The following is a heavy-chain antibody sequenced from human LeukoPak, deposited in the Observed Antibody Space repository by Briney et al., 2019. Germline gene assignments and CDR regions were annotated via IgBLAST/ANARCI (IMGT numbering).Heavy chain of an antibody. CDR3: ARGFPQLLWLGELTLKLGGSGGYYYMDV. J-gene: IGHJ6*03. CDR1: GGSFSGYY. Sequence: SETLSLICAVYGGSFSGYYWSWIRQPPGKGLEWIGEINHSGSTNYNPSLKSRVTISVDTSKNQFSLKLSSVTAADTAVYYCARGFPQLLWLGELTLKLGGSGGYYYMDVWGKGTTVTVSS. CDR2: INHSGST. D-gene: IGHD3-10*01. V-gene: IGHV4-34*01.